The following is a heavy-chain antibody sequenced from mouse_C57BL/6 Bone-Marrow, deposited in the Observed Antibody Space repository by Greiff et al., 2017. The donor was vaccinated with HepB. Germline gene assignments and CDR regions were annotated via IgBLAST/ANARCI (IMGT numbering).Heavy chain of an antibody. CDR1: GYTFTSYW. J-gene: IGHJ4*01. Sequence: QVQLQQPGAELVKPGASVKLSCKASGYTFTSYWMHWVKQRPGQGLEWIGMIHPNSGSTNYNEKFKSKATLTVDKSSSTAYMQISSLTSEDSAVYYCARGAVVPYYYAMDYWGQGTSVTVSS. D-gene: IGHD1-1*01. CDR3: ARGAVVPYYYAMDY. CDR2: IHPNSGST. V-gene: IGHV1-64*01.